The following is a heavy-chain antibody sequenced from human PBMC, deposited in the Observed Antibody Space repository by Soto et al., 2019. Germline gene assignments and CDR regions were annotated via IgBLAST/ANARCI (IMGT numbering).Heavy chain of an antibody. J-gene: IGHJ3*01. CDR1: GFTFSSSE. CDR2: IHPSGQPI. CDR3: ARRASR. Sequence: EVQLVESGGGLFKPGGSLRLSCAVSGFTFSSSEMYWVRQAPGKGLEWISYIHPSGQPIFYADSVKGRFTISRDNANNSLFLQMNSLRAEDTAVYYCARRASRWGQGTMVTVSS. D-gene: IGHD1-26*01. V-gene: IGHV3-48*03.